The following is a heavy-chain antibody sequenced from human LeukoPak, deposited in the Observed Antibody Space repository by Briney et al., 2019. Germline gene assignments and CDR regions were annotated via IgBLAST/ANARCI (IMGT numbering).Heavy chain of an antibody. CDR2: TFFRSKWHT. V-gene: IGHV6-1*01. CDR3: AREGDWVGIGD. J-gene: IGHJ4*02. Sequence: SQTLSLTCAISGVSVSSKSATWNWIRQSPSRGLEWLGRTFFRSKWHTDYAEAVESRIIINPDTSKNQFSLQLMSVTPEYTAVYYCAREGDWVGIGDWGQGTLVTVSS. D-gene: IGHD2-21*02. CDR1: GVSVSSKSAT.